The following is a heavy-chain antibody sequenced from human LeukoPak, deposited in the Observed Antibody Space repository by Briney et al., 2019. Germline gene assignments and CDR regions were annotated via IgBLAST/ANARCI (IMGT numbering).Heavy chain of an antibody. Sequence: GGSLRLSCAASGFTFSSYSMNWVRQAPGKGLEWVSSISSSSSSYIYYADSVKGRFTISRDNAKNSLYLQMNSLRAEDTAVYYCARARVVAAKRIDYWGQGTLVTVSS. D-gene: IGHD2-15*01. CDR1: GFTFSSYS. CDR2: ISSSSSSYI. J-gene: IGHJ4*02. V-gene: IGHV3-21*01. CDR3: ARARVVAAKRIDY.